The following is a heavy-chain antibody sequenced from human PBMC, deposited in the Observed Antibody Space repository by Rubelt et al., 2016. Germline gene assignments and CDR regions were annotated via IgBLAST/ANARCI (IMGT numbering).Heavy chain of an antibody. CDR2: IYPGDSDT. Sequence: EVQLGQSGAEVEKPGESLKISCKGSGYSFTKYWIGWVRQMPGKGLEWMGIIYPGDSDTRYSPSFQGQVALSADNAIGTAYLQWSSLKASDTAMYYCAREGSYDGPDYWGQGTLVTVSS. V-gene: IGHV5-51*01. D-gene: IGHD3-3*01. CDR1: GYSFTKYW. CDR3: AREGSYDGPDY. J-gene: IGHJ4*02.